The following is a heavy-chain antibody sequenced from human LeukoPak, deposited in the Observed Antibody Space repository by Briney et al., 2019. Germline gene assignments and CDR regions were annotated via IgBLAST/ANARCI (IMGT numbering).Heavy chain of an antibody. CDR3: ARSPGYSYGIDY. CDR2: IIPIFGTA. Sequence: GASVKVSCKASGGTFSSYAISWVRQAPGQGLEWMGGIIPIFGTANYAQKFQGRVAITTDESTSTAYMELSSLRSEDTAVYYRARSPGYSYGIDYWGQGTLVTVSS. D-gene: IGHD5-18*01. V-gene: IGHV1-69*05. CDR1: GGTFSSYA. J-gene: IGHJ4*02.